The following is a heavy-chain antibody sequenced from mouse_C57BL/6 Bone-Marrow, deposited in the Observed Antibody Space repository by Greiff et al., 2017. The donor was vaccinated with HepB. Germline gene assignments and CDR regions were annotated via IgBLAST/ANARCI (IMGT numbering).Heavy chain of an antibody. CDR1: GYTFTDYY. D-gene: IGHD5-1*01. CDR3: AREDLLLYYFDY. J-gene: IGHJ2*01. Sequence: VQLQQSGPELVKPGASVKISCKASGYTFTDYYMNWVKQSHGKSLEWIGDINPNNGGTSYNQKFKGKATLTVDKSSSTAYMELRSLTSEDSAVYYCAREDLLLYYFDYWGQGTTLTVSS. CDR2: INPNNGGT. V-gene: IGHV1-26*01.